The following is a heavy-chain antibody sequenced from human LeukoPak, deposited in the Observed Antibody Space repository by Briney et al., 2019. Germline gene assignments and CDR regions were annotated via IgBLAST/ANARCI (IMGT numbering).Heavy chain of an antibody. CDR2: IRSKAYGGTT. V-gene: IGHV3-49*04. J-gene: IGHJ4*02. CDR1: GFTFGDYA. CDR3: TTVTSSY. Sequence: GGSLRLSCTASGFTFGDYAMSWVRQAPGKGLEGVGFIRSKAYGGTTEYAASVKGRFTISRDDSKSIAYLQMNSLKTEDTAVYYCTTVTSSYWGQGTLVTVSS. D-gene: IGHD2-21*02.